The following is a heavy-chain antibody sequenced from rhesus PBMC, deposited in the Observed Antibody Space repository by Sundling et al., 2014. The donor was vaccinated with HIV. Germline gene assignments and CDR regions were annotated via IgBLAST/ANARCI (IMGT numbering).Heavy chain of an antibody. D-gene: IGHD3-3*01. V-gene: IGHV4-169*01. J-gene: IGHJ4*01. CDR2: IYGSDSNT. CDR1: GGSISSNY. Sequence: QLQLQESGPGLVKPSETLSVACAVYGGSISSNYWSWIRQAPGKRLEWIGYIYGSDSNTDYNPSLKSRVTLSVDTSKNQLSLKLSSVTAADTAMYYCARTGPWTGYYSFDYVGPGSPG. CDR3: ARTGPWTGYYSFDY.